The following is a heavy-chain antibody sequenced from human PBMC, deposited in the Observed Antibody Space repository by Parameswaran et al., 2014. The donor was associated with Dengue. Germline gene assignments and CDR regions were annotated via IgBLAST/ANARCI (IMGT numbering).Heavy chain of an antibody. Sequence: WVRQAPGQRLEWMGRINPNSGGTNYAQKFQGRVTMTRDTSISTAYMELSRLRSDDTAVYYCARGSGYYFDYWGQGTLVTVSS. D-gene: IGHD5-12*01. J-gene: IGHJ4*02. CDR2: INPNSGGT. CDR3: ARGSGYYFDY. V-gene: IGHV1-2*06.